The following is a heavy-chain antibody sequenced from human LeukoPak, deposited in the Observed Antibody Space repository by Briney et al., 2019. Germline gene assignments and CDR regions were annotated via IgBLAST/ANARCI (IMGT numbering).Heavy chain of an antibody. CDR2: IYYSGST. D-gene: IGHD2-2*01. V-gene: IGHV4-39*01. CDR3: ARLTYCSSTSCYHAFDI. Sequence: PSETLSLTCTVSGGSISSYYWGWIRQPPGKGLEWIGSIYYSGSTYYNPSLKSRVTISADTSKNQFSLKLSSVTAADTAVYYCARLTYCSSTSCYHAFDIWGQGTMVTVSS. CDR1: GGSISSYY. J-gene: IGHJ3*02.